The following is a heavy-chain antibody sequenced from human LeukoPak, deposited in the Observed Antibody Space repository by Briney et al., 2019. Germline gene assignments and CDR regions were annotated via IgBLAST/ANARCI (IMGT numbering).Heavy chain of an antibody. CDR2: IYYSGST. J-gene: IGHJ4*02. CDR3: AREGMSGYYGY. CDR1: GGPISSGDYY. V-gene: IGHV4-30-4*01. D-gene: IGHD3-22*01. Sequence: SETLSLTCTVSGGPISSGDYYWSWIRQPPGKGLEWIGYIYYSGSTYYNPSLKSRVTISVDTSKNQFSLKLSSVTAADTAVYYCAREGMSGYYGYWGQGTLVTVSS.